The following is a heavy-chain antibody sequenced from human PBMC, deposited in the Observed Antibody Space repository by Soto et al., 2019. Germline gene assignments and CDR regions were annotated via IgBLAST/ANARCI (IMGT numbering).Heavy chain of an antibody. CDR1: GFTFSSYA. D-gene: IGHD2-2*01. CDR2: ISYDGSNK. CDR3: ARDFGFFSSTSCQKYYYYGMDV. Sequence: PGGSLRLSCAASGFTFSSYAMHWVRQAPGKGLEWVAVISYDGSNKYYAEYVKGRFTISRDNSKNTLYLQMNSLRAEDKAVYYCARDFGFFSSTSCQKYYYYGMDVWGQGTTVTVSS. J-gene: IGHJ6*02. V-gene: IGHV3-30-3*01.